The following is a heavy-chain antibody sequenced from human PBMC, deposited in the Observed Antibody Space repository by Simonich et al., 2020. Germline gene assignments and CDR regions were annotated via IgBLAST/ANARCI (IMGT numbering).Heavy chain of an antibody. CDR3: ARQLNDFDI. J-gene: IGHJ3*02. CDR2: LDTGDSDT. V-gene: IGHV5-51*01. D-gene: IGHD1-1*01. CDR1: SYSSTSYW. Sequence: EVPLVQSGAEGKKPGESLKISCKGSSYSSTSYWIGWVRQMPGKGLEWRAILDTGDSDTRYSPAFHGQVTISADKSISTAYQQWSSLKAADTAMYYCARQLNDFDIWGQGTMVTVSS.